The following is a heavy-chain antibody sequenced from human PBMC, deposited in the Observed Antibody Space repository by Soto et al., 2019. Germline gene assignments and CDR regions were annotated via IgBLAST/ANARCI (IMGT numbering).Heavy chain of an antibody. V-gene: IGHV4-59*01. D-gene: IGHD5-12*01. CDR2: IYYSGST. J-gene: IGHJ4*02. CDR3: ARMKWLRDMRIDC. Sequence: PSETLSLTCTVSGGSISSYYWSWIRQPPGKGLEWIGYIYYSGSTNYNPSLKSRVTISVDTSKNQFSLKLSSVTAADTAVYYCARMKWLRDMRIDCWGQGTLVTVSS. CDR1: GGSISSYY.